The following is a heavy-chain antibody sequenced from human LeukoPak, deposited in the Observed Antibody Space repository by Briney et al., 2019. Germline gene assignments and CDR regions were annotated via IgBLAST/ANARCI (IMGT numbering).Heavy chain of an antibody. J-gene: IGHJ4*02. CDR1: GYSFNSYL. Sequence: GESLKISCQGSGYSFNSYLISWVRQMPGKGLEWMGEIDPSDSYANYSPSFQGHVTFSADKSISSAYLQWSSLKASDTAMYYCASGGDYSSFDYWGQGTLVTVSS. V-gene: IGHV5-10-1*01. CDR3: ASGGDYSSFDY. CDR2: IDPSDSYA. D-gene: IGHD4-17*01.